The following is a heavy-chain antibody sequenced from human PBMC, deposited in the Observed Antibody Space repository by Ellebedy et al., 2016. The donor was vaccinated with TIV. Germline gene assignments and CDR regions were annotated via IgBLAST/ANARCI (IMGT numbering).Heavy chain of an antibody. V-gene: IGHV3-23*01. CDR3: TKHRPSAAMDV. J-gene: IGHJ6*02. Sequence: GESLKISCAASGFPFSSSSMGWVRQAPGKGPEWVSAFSDDGVRTYYADSVNGRFTISRDNSKSTLFLQMNSLRAEDAAKYDCTKHRPSAAMDVWGQGTTVAVSS. CDR1: GFPFSSSS. CDR2: FSDDGVRT.